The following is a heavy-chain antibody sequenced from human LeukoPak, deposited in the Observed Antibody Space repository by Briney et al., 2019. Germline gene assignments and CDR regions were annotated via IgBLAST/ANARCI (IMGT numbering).Heavy chain of an antibody. J-gene: IGHJ4*02. D-gene: IGHD3-9*01. V-gene: IGHV3-21*04. CDR2: ISSSSSYI. CDR1: GFTFSSYS. CDR3: AKGLTNLGDD. Sequence: PGGSLRLSCAASGFTFSSYSMNWVRQAPGKGLEWVSSISSSSSYIYYADSVKGRFTISRDNSKNTLYLQMNSLRPEDTAVYYCAKGLTNLGDDWGQGTLVTVPS.